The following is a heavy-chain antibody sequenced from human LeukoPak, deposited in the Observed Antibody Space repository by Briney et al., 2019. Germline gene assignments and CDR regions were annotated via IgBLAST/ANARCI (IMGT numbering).Heavy chain of an antibody. CDR2: IDSSGTT. V-gene: IGHV4-4*07. CDR1: DGSINTYF. CDR3: ATGGYSAWCDY. D-gene: IGHD6-19*01. J-gene: IGHJ4*01. Sequence: SETLSLTCSVSDGSINTYFWSWIRQPAGKGLEWIGRIDSSGTTSLNPSLKSRVTISQDKSKKQFSLKLSSVTAADTAVYYCATGGYSAWCDYWGHGTQVIISS.